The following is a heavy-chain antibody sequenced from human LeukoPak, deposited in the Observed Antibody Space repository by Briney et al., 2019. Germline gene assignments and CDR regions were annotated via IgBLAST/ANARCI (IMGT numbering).Heavy chain of an antibody. V-gene: IGHV4-39*01. CDR2: IYYSGST. Sequence: KPSETLSLTCTVSGGSISSSSYYWGWIRQPPGKGLEWIGSIYYSGSTYYNPSLKSRVTISVDTSKNQFSLKLSSVTAADTAVYYCAGVPYCYDSSGYGGIWGQGTMVTVSS. J-gene: IGHJ3*02. CDR3: AGVPYCYDSSGYGGI. D-gene: IGHD3-22*01. CDR1: GGSISSSSYY.